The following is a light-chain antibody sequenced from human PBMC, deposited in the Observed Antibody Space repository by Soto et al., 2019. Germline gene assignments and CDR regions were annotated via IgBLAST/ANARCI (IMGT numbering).Light chain of an antibody. J-gene: IGKJ2*01. Sequence: DIVMTQTPLSSPVTLGQPASISCRSSQSLLHSDGNTYLSWLQQRPGQPPRLLIYRVSKRFSGVPDRFSGTGAGTDFTLKISRVEPEDVGVFYCMQATQFPRTIGQGTKLEIK. CDR1: QSLLHSDGNTY. CDR3: MQATQFPRT. CDR2: RVS. V-gene: IGKV2-24*01.